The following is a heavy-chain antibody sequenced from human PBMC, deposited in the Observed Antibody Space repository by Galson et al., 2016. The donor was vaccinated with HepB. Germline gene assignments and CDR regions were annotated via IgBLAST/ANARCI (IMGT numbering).Heavy chain of an antibody. CDR1: GYTFTSYW. D-gene: IGHD3/OR15-3a*01. CDR2: IYPGDSDT. CDR3: ARRLDSSEVLNY. J-gene: IGHJ4*02. V-gene: IGHV5-51*01. Sequence: QSGAEVKKSGESLKISCKGSGYTFTSYWIGWVRQMPGKGLEWMGIIYPGDSDTRYNPSFQGRVTISADKSVDTAYLQWSSLKASDTAMYYCARRLDSSEVLNYWGRGTLVSVSS.